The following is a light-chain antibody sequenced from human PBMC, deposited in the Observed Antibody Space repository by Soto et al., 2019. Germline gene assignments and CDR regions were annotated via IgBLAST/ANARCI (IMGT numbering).Light chain of an antibody. CDR3: QQYTNTNNPWM. CDR2: GAS. V-gene: IGKV1-5*01. CDR1: QTISTW. J-gene: IGKJ1*01. Sequence: DIQLTQSPPTLSASVGDRVTITCRASQTISTWMAWYQQKPGKAPKPLVYGASTLQSGVASRFSGSGSGTEFTLIISGLQPDDSATYYCQQYTNTNNPWMFGQGTKVDVK.